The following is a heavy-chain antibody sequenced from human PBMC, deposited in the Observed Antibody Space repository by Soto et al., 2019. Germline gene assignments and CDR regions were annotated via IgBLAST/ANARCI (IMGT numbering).Heavy chain of an antibody. Sequence: QLQLQESGPGLVKPSETLSLTCTVSGGSISSRSHYWGWIRQSPGKHLEWIGSSFYRGSTHYNPSLKTRVTISVDTSKNQVSLKLYSVTAADTAVYYCATADVFGVVTPFFEYWGQGILVNVSS. CDR3: ATADVFGVVTPFFEY. V-gene: IGHV4-39*01. D-gene: IGHD3-3*01. CDR2: SFYRGST. CDR1: GGSISSRSHY. J-gene: IGHJ4*02.